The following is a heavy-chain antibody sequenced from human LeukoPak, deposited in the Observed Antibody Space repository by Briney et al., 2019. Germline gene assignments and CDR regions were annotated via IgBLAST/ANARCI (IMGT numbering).Heavy chain of an antibody. D-gene: IGHD3-22*01. Sequence: PGGSLRLSCAASGFTFSSYSLNWVRQAPGKGLEWVSSISSSSDYIYYADSVKGRFTISRDNAKNSLYLQMNSLRAEDTAVYYCARLIPKNYYDSSGYNDYWGQGTLVTVSS. J-gene: IGHJ4*02. CDR2: ISSSSDYI. CDR1: GFTFSSYS. V-gene: IGHV3-21*01. CDR3: ARLIPKNYYDSSGYNDY.